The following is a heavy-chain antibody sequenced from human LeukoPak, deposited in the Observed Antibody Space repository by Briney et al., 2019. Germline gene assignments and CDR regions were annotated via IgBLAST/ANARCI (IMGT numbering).Heavy chain of an antibody. CDR1: GGSISSYY. CDR2: IYYSGST. V-gene: IGHV4-59*12. CDR3: ARGGGYSYGDYYFDY. D-gene: IGHD5-18*01. J-gene: IGHJ4*02. Sequence: PSETLSLTCTVSGGSISSYYWSWIRQPPGKGLEWIGYIYYSGSTNYNPSLKSRVTISVDRSKNQFSLKLSSVTAADTAVYYCARGGGYSYGDYYFDYWGQGTLVTVSS.